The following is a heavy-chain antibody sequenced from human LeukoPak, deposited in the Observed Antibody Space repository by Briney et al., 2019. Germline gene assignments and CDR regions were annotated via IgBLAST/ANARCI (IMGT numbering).Heavy chain of an antibody. CDR2: ISSSSSYI. V-gene: IGHV3-21*01. CDR1: GFTFSSYS. J-gene: IGHJ3*02. Sequence: PGGSLRLSCAASGFTFSSYSMTWVRQAPGKGLEWVSSISSSSSYIYYADSVKGRFTISRDNAKNSLYLQMNSLRAEDTAVYYCAREGYYDFWSGHDAFDIWGQGTMVTVSS. D-gene: IGHD3-3*01. CDR3: AREGYYDFWSGHDAFDI.